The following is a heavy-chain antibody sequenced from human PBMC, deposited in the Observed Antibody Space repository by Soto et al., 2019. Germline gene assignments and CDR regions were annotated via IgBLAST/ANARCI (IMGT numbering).Heavy chain of an antibody. Sequence: PGGSLRLSCAASGFTFSSYGMHWVRQAPGKGLEWVAVIWYDGSNKYYADSVKGRFTISRDNSKNTLYLQMNSLRAEDTAVYYCARDHSSSIAARQKRFDPWGQGTLVTVSS. CDR1: GFTFSSYG. CDR2: IWYDGSNK. V-gene: IGHV3-33*01. J-gene: IGHJ5*02. D-gene: IGHD6-6*01. CDR3: ARDHSSSIAARQKRFDP.